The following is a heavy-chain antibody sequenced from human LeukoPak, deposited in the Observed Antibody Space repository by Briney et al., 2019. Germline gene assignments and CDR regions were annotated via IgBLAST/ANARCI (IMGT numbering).Heavy chain of an antibody. D-gene: IGHD3-3*01. Sequence: GGSLRLSCTASGFTFSNFWMGWVRQAPGKGLEWVANIKQDETEKFYLGSVKGRFTISRDNAKNSLYLQMNSLRVEDTALYYCASGVRDDFWSGYYTRSPFDYWGQGTLVTVSS. CDR3: ASGVRDDFWSGYYTRSPFDY. CDR1: GFTFSNFW. J-gene: IGHJ4*02. CDR2: IKQDETEK. V-gene: IGHV3-7*03.